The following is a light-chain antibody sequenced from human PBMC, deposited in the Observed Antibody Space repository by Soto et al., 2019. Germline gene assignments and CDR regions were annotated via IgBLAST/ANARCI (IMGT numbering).Light chain of an antibody. CDR3: QHYGASPIT. V-gene: IGKV3-20*01. J-gene: IGKJ5*01. Sequence: EIVFTQSPGTLSFSPGERATLSCRASQSVTSRLAWYQHKPGQAPRLLISGASSRATGTPDRFSGSGSGTDFTLTISRLEPEDFALYYCQHYGASPITFGQGTRLEIK. CDR2: GAS. CDR1: QSVTSR.